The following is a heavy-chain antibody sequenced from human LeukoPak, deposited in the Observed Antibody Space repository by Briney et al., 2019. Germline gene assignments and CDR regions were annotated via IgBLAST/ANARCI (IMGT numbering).Heavy chain of an antibody. CDR3: ARAHYAGSGTYYNRAFDY. CDR1: GGSISSYY. CDR2: IYYRGTI. D-gene: IGHD3-10*01. J-gene: IGHJ4*02. Sequence: SETLSLTCTVSGGSISSYYWSWIRQPPGKGLEWIGYIYYRGTINYNPSLKSRVTVSIDTSKNQFSLKLSSVTAADTAVYYCARAHYAGSGTYYNRAFDYWGQGTLVTVSS. V-gene: IGHV4-59*01.